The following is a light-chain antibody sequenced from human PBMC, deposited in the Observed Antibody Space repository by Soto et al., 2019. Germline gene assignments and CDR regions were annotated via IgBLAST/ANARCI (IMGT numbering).Light chain of an antibody. CDR3: QQSYSLTRT. CDR2: RAS. CDR1: QNIIDY. Sequence: DIQVTQSPSSLSASVGDKVIITCRASQNIIDYLNWYQQRPGTPPKLLIYRASNLQSEVPSRFSGSGSGTDFSLTISSLQHEDFATYYCQQSYSLTRTFGQGTRV. V-gene: IGKV1-39*01. J-gene: IGKJ1*01.